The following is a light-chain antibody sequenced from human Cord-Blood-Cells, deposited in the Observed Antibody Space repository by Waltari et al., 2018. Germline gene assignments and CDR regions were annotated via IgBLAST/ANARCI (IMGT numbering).Light chain of an antibody. CDR3: NSRDSSGNHLV. J-gene: IGLJ3*02. Sequence: SSELTQDPAVSVALGQTVRITCQGDSLRSYYASWYQQKPGQAPLLFIYGKTNRPSGIPYRFSGSSSGNTASLTITGAQAEDEADYYCNSRDSSGNHLVFGGGTKLTVL. CDR2: GKT. CDR1: SLRSYY. V-gene: IGLV3-19*01.